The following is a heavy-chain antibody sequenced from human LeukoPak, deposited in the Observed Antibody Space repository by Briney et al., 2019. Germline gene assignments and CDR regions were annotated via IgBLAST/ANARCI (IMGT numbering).Heavy chain of an antibody. V-gene: IGHV3-33*01. Sequence: QPGRSLRLSCAASGFPFSTYGMHWVRQAPGKGLEWVAVIWYDGSKRFYADSVKGRFTISRDTSKNTLYLQMNSLRAGDTAVYYCARGRDGRGYYAEFDYWGQGTLVTVSS. CDR3: ARGRDGRGYYAEFDY. CDR2: IWYDGSKR. J-gene: IGHJ4*02. CDR1: GFPFSTYG. D-gene: IGHD1-26*01.